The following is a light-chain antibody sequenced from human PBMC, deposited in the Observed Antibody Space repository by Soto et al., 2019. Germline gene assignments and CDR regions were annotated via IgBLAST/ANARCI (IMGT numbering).Light chain of an antibody. CDR2: EGS. CDR1: SSDVGSYNL. J-gene: IGLJ1*01. CDR3: CSYAGSYTYV. Sequence: QSALPQPASVSGSPGQSITISCTGTSSDVGSYNLVSWYQQHPGKAPKLMIYEGSKRPSGVSNRFSGSKSGNTASLTISGLQAEDEADYYCCSYAGSYTYVFGTGTKVTVL. V-gene: IGLV2-23*01.